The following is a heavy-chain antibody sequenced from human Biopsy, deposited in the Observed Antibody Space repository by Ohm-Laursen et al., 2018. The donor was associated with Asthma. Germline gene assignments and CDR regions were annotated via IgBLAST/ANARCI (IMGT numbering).Heavy chain of an antibody. D-gene: IGHD4-23*01. CDR3: ARESGQDSGGTGAFDR. CDR2: ISSAGHNK. CDR1: GFVFSQSG. J-gene: IGHJ3*02. V-gene: IGHV3-30*03. Sequence: SLRLSCAAPGFVFSQSGMHWVRQAPGKGLEWVALISSAGHNKYYKDSVKGRFTISRDNSKLRLYLEINSLRVEDSAVYYCARESGQDSGGTGAFDRWGQGIMVAVSS.